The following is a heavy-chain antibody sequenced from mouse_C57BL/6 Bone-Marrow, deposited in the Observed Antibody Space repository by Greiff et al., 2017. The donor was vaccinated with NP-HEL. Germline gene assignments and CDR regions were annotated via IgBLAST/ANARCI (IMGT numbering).Heavy chain of an antibody. CDR3: ARGRADSNPFAY. CDR2: IYPNSGST. V-gene: IGHV1-64*01. J-gene: IGHJ3*01. Sequence: QVQLKQPGAELVKPGASVKLSCKASGYTFTSYWMHWVKQRPGQGLEWIGMIYPNSGSTNYNEKFKSKATLTVDKSSSTAYMQLSSLTSEDSAVYYGARGRADSNPFAYWGQGTLVTVSA. CDR1: GYTFTSYW. D-gene: IGHD2-5*01.